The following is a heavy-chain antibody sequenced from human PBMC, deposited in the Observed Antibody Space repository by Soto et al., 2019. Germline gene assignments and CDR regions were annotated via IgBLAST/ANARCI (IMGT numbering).Heavy chain of an antibody. V-gene: IGHV3-33*01. Sequence: GGSLRLSCAASGFTFSAYAMHWVRQSPGKGLEWVSAIRDDGSNQYYVDSVKGQFTISRDNSKNTLYMQMDSLRADDTAVYYCARDFTAGATYSGPSYYAMDVWGQGTTVNVSS. CDR3: ARDFTAGATYSGPSYYAMDV. CDR1: GFTFSAYA. J-gene: IGHJ6*02. CDR2: IRDDGSNQ. D-gene: IGHD1-26*01.